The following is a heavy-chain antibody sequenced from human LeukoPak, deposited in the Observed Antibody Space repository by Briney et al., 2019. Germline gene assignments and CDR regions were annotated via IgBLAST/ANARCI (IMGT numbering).Heavy chain of an antibody. Sequence: GGSLRLSCAASGFTFSSYSMNWVRQAPGKGLEWVSYISSSSSTIYYADSVKGRFTISRDNAKNSLYLQMNSLRAEDTAVYYCAKGVGLDYGPHWGQGTLVTVSS. D-gene: IGHD4/OR15-4a*01. CDR3: AKGVGLDYGPH. CDR2: ISSSSSTI. CDR1: GFTFSSYS. V-gene: IGHV3-48*01. J-gene: IGHJ4*02.